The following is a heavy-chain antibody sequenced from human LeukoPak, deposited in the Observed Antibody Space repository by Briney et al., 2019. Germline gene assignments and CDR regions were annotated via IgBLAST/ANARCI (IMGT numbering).Heavy chain of an antibody. CDR1: GYTFTGYY. V-gene: IGHV1-8*02. CDR3: ARGSGSSLGTGMDV. Sequence: GASVKVSCKASGYTFTGYYMHWVRQAPGQGFEWMGWINPNSGNTGYAQKFQGRVTMTRNTSISTAYMELSSLRSEDTAVYYCARGSGSSLGTGMDVWGQGTTVTVSS. J-gene: IGHJ6*02. CDR2: INPNSGNT. D-gene: IGHD1-26*01.